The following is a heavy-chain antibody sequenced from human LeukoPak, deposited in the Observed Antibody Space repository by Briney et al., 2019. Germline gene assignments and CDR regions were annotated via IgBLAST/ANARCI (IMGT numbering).Heavy chain of an antibody. D-gene: IGHD3-10*02. J-gene: IGHJ6*04. CDR2: IKSDDSST. Sequence: GGSLRLSCAASGFTSSSYWMHWVRQVPGKGPVWVSHIKSDDSSTNYADSVKGRFTISRDNAKNTLYLQMNSLRAEDTAVYYCAELGITMIGGVWGKGTTVTISS. V-gene: IGHV3-74*01. CDR3: AELGITMIGGV. CDR1: GFTSSSYW.